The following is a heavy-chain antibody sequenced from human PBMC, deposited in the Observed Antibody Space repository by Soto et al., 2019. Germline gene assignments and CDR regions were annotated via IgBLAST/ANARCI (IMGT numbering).Heavy chain of an antibody. CDR1: GFTFSNYG. CDR2: ISYDGNTK. CDR3: AKDKFWDRVHQRDC. Sequence: GGTLRLSCAASGFTFSNYGIHWVRQAPGKGLEWVAVISYDGNTKLYADSVKGRFTISRDNSKSTLDLQMNSLRAEDTAVYYCAKDKFWDRVHQRDCWGQGALVTVSS. J-gene: IGHJ4*02. D-gene: IGHD2-2*01. V-gene: IGHV3-30*18.